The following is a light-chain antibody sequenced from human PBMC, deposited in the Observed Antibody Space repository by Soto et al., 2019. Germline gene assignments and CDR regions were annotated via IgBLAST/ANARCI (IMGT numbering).Light chain of an antibody. CDR1: KLGDKY. Sequence: SYELTQPPSVSVSPGQTASIICSGDKLGDKYTCWYQQKPGQSPVLVIYQHSQRPSGIPERVSGSNSGNTATLTISGTQAMDEADYYCQAWDSSTDVVFGGGTKLTVL. J-gene: IGLJ2*01. CDR3: QAWDSSTDVV. V-gene: IGLV3-1*01. CDR2: QHS.